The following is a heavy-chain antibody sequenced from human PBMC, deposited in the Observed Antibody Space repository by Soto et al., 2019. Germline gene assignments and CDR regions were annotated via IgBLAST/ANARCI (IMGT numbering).Heavy chain of an antibody. CDR3: ARSRAKYSSGWLGGDYYYGMDV. D-gene: IGHD6-19*01. CDR1: GYTFTSYG. Sequence: ASVKVSCKASGYTFTSYGISWVRQAPGQGLEWMGWISGYNGNTNLAQKFQGRVTMTRNTSISTAYMELSSLRSEDTAVYYCARSRAKYSSGWLGGDYYYGMDVWGQGTTVTVSS. J-gene: IGHJ6*02. CDR2: ISGYNGNT. V-gene: IGHV1-18*01.